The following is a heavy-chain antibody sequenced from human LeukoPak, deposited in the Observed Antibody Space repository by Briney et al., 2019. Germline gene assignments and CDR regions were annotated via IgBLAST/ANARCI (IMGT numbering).Heavy chain of an antibody. CDR3: AKNPGTAVTPYYHYMDV. CDR1: GFTFSSYA. CDR2: ISGSGVNT. Sequence: PGGSLRLSCAASGFTFSSYAMSWVRQAPGKGLEWVPGISGSGVNTYYADSVKGRFTISRDNSKNTLYLQMTSLRAEDTAIYYCAKNPGTAVTPYYHYMDVWGKGTTVTVSS. V-gene: IGHV3-23*01. J-gene: IGHJ6*03. D-gene: IGHD4-17*01.